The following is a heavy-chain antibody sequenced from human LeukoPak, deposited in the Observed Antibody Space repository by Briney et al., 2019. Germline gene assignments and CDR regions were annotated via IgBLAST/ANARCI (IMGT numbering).Heavy chain of an antibody. J-gene: IGHJ6*03. CDR1: GYTFTSYD. V-gene: IGHV1-8*01. CDR2: MNPNSGNT. D-gene: IGHD1-26*01. Sequence: GASVKVSCKASGYTFTSYDINWVRPATGPGRAWMGWMNPNSGNTGYAQKFQGRVTMTRNTSISTAYMALSSLRSEDTALYYCARAPEWGKSNFYYYMDVWGKGTTVTVSS. CDR3: ARAPEWGKSNFYYYMDV.